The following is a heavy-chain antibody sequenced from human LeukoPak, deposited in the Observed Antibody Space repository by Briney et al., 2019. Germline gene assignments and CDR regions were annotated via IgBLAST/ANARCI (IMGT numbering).Heavy chain of an antibody. CDR1: GGSISSYY. D-gene: IGHD6-19*01. CDR2: IYYSGST. V-gene: IGHV4-59*01. Sequence: SETLSLTCTVSGGSISSYYWSWIRQPPGKGLEWIGYIYYSGSTNYNPSLKSRVTISVDTSKNQFSLKLSSVTAADTAVYYCERGGVNGVRYSSGWYDYWGQGTLVTVSS. J-gene: IGHJ4*02. CDR3: ERGGVNGVRYSSGWYDY.